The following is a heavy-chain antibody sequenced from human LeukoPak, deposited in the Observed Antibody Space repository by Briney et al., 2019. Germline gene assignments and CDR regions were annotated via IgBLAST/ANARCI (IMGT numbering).Heavy chain of an antibody. CDR3: AKGDGQWLRRPFVY. Sequence: GGSLRLSCAASGFTVSSNYMSWVRQAPGKGLEWVSAISGSGGSTYYADSVKGRFTISRDNSKNTLYLQMNSLRAEDTAVYYCAKGDGQWLRRPFVYWGQGTLVTVSS. CDR1: GFTVSSNY. CDR2: ISGSGGST. V-gene: IGHV3-23*01. J-gene: IGHJ4*02. D-gene: IGHD6-19*01.